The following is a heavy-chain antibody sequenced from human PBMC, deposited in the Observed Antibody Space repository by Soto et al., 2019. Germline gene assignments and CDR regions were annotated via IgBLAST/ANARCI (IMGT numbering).Heavy chain of an antibody. CDR2: IYDSGST. Sequence: PSETLSLTCTVSDGSISNSYWSWIRQPPGKGLEWIGYIYDSGSTSYNPSLKSRVTISVDTSKNQFSLKLRSVTAADTAVYYCARRGYMDVWGKGTTVTVSS. CDR3: ARRGYMDV. CDR1: DGSISNSY. J-gene: IGHJ6*03. V-gene: IGHV4-59*08.